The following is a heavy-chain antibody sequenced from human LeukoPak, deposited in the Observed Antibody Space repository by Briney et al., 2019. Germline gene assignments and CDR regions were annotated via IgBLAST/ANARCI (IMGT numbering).Heavy chain of an antibody. CDR1: GFTFDDYA. J-gene: IGHJ1*01. CDR3: AKAGWYYDSSGDYYLWSYFQH. D-gene: IGHD3-22*01. CDR2: ISWNSGSI. Sequence: GRSLRLSCAASGFTFDDYAMHWVRQAPGKGLEWVSGISWNSGSIGYADSVKGRFTISRDNAKNPLYLQMNSLRAEDTALYYCAKAGWYYDSSGDYYLWSYFQHWGQGTLVTVSS. V-gene: IGHV3-9*01.